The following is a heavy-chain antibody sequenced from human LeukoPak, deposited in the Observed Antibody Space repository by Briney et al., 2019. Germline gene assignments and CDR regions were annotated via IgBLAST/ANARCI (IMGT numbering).Heavy chain of an antibody. CDR1: GFTFSSYA. CDR3: AKWVRGYSYGSPPHFDY. CDR2: ISGSGGST. D-gene: IGHD5-18*01. V-gene: IGHV3-23*01. J-gene: IGHJ4*02. Sequence: GGSLRLSCAASGFTFSSYAMSWVRQAPGKGLEWVSAISGSGGSTYYADSVKGRFTISRDNSKNTLYLQINSLRAEDTAVYYCAKWVRGYSYGSPPHFDYWGQGTLVTVSS.